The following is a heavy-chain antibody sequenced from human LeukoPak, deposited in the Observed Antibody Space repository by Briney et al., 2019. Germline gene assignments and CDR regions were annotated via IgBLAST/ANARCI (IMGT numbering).Heavy chain of an antibody. J-gene: IGHJ4*02. CDR1: GFTFDDYG. CDR2: ISSSGSYT. V-gene: IGHV3-21*06. Sequence: GGSLRLSCAASGFTFDDYGMSWVRQAPGKGLEWVSSISSSGSYTYYADSVKGRFTISRDNAKNSLDLQMNSLRVEDTAVYYCARLQWLQTGRDFLDYWGQGTLVTVSS. D-gene: IGHD6-19*01. CDR3: ARLQWLQTGRDFLDY.